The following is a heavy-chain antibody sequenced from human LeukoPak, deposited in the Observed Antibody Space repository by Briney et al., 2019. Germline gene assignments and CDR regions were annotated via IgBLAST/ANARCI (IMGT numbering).Heavy chain of an antibody. CDR2: MNYSGRAT. V-gene: IGHV3-23*01. Sequence: PGGSLRLSCAASVFSFKDNSMYWVRHAPWKGLQWVSIMNYSGRATYYADSVKGRFIISRDNSKNTLSLQMNSLRAEDSAVYYCAKAANEKTSNVTAARSYWYFDLWGRGTQITVSS. CDR3: AKAANEKTSNVTAARSYWYFDL. J-gene: IGHJ2*01. D-gene: IGHD6-13*01. CDR1: VFSFKDNS.